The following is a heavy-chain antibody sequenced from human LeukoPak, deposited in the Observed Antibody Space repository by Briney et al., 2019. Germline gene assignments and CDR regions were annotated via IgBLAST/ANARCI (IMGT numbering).Heavy chain of an antibody. Sequence: SETLSLTCTVSGGSISSGSYYWSWIRQPAGKGLEWIGRIYTSGSTNYNPSLTSRVTISVDTSKNQFSLKLSSVTAADTAVYYCARVRYSSSWYAPYYYYYYMDVWGKGTTVTISS. J-gene: IGHJ6*03. CDR1: GGSISSGSYY. CDR2: IYTSGST. V-gene: IGHV4-61*02. CDR3: ARVRYSSSWYAPYYYYYYMDV. D-gene: IGHD6-13*01.